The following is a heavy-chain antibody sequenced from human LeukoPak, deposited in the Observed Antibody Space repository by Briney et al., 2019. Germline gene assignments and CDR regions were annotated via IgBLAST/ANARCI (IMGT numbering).Heavy chain of an antibody. CDR2: INAGNGNT. V-gene: IGHV1-3*01. J-gene: IGHJ4*02. D-gene: IGHD6-13*01. CDR1: GYTFTTFA. Sequence: ASTKVSCTASGYTFTTFAIHWVRQAPGQRLEWMGWINAGNGNTKYSQKFQARVTITRDTSASTAYMELSSLRSEDTAVYYCARDPIGSRWPYYFDYWGQGTLVTVSS. CDR3: ARDPIGSRWPYYFDY.